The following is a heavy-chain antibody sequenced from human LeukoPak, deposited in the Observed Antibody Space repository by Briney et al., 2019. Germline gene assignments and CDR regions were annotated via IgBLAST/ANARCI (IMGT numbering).Heavy chain of an antibody. CDR3: AKPRAMTTGVGRYFDL. V-gene: IGHV3-23*01. D-gene: IGHD1-1*01. J-gene: IGHJ2*01. CDR2: LGRTGEYK. Sequence: PGGSLRLSCAASGFTFSSYWMSWVRQAPGKGLEWVAGLGRTGEYKYYADSVKGRFTISRDNSKDTVSLQMNSLRAEDTATYYCAKPRAMTTGVGRYFDLWGRGTLVTVSS. CDR1: GFTFSSYW.